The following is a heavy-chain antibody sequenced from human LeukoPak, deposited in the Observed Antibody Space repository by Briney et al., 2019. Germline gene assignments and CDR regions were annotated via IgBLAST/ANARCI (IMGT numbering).Heavy chain of an antibody. CDR1: VGSISGFY. V-gene: IGHV4-4*07. Sequence: LETLSLTCTVSVGSISGFYWNWIRQPAGRGLEWIGRIFATGRTSYNPSLQSRVTLSIDTSKNQFSLRLSSLSAADTAVYYCAWMWSGNYGGIDSWGQGTLVTVSS. CDR3: AWMWSGNYGGIDS. D-gene: IGHD3-3*01. CDR2: IFATGRT. J-gene: IGHJ4*02.